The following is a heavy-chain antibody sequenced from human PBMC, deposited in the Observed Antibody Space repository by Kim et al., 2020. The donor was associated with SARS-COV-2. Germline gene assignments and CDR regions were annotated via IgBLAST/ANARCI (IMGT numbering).Heavy chain of an antibody. CDR2: VSWDSGNI. CDR1: GFTFDDYA. D-gene: IGHD3-10*01. CDR3: AKDIDFRSAIRAHDSFDI. J-gene: IGHJ3*02. V-gene: IGHV3-9*01. Sequence: GGSLRLSCAASGFTFDDYAMHWVRQAPGKGLEWVSGVSWDSGNIGYADSVKGRFYISRDNAKNSLSLQMNSLRAEDTALYYCAKDIDFRSAIRAHDSFDIWGQGTMVTVSS.